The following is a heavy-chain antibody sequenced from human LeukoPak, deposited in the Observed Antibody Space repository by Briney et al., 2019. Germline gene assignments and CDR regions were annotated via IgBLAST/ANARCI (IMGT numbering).Heavy chain of an antibody. J-gene: IGHJ4*02. CDR1: GFTFSSYG. D-gene: IGHD1-1*01. Sequence: PGGSLRLSCAASGFTFSSYGMHWVRQAPGKGLEWVAVISYDGSNKYCADSVKGRFTISRDNGKNSLYLQMNSLRAEDTGVYYCTRDYNWNPDYWGQGTLVTVSS. V-gene: IGHV3-30*03. CDR3: TRDYNWNPDY. CDR2: ISYDGSNK.